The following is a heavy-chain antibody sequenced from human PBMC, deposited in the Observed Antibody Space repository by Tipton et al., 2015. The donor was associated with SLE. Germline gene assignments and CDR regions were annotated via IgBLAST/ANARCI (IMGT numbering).Heavy chain of an antibody. J-gene: IGHJ4*02. CDR2: IFYTGST. Sequence: LRLSCTVSDGSIRSTNYYWGWIRQPPGKGLEWIGSIFYTGSTYYNPSLKSRVSISIDTSKNQFSLRLNSVTAADTALYYCARIPAGSTSSWFFDFWGQGTQVTVSS. V-gene: IGHV4-39*07. CDR1: DGSIRSTNYY. CDR3: ARIPAGSTSSWFFDF. D-gene: IGHD1-26*01.